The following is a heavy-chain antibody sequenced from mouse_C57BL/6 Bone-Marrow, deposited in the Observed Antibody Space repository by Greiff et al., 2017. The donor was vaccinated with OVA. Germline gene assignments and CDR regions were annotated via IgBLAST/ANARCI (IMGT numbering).Heavy chain of an antibody. D-gene: IGHD1-1*01. CDR2: IHPNSGST. CDR3: ARLIYYYGSSYYYFDY. J-gene: IGHJ2*01. CDR1: GYTFTSYW. Sequence: QVQLKQPGAELVKPGASVKLSCKASGYTFTSYWMHWVKQRPGQGLEWIGMIHPNSGSTNYNEKFKSKATLTVDKSSSTAYMQLSSLTSEDSAVYYCARLIYYYGSSYYYFDYWGQGTTLTVSS. V-gene: IGHV1-64*01.